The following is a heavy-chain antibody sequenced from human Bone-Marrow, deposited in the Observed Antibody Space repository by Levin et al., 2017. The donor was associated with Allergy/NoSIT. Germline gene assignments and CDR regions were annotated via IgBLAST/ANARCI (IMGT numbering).Heavy chain of an antibody. CDR2: IKQDGSEK. V-gene: IGHV3-7*04. CDR3: AKDYYGGFDY. CDR1: GITFSSYW. D-gene: IGHD2-21*01. J-gene: IGHJ4*02. Sequence: GESLKISCAASGITFSSYWMSWVRQAPGKGPEWVANIKQDGSEKYYVDSVKGRFTISRDNAKNSLYLQMNSLRAEDTTVYYCAKDYYGGFDYWGQGTLVTVSS.